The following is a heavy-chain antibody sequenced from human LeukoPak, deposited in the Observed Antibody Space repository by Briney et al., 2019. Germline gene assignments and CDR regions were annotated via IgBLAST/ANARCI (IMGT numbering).Heavy chain of an antibody. Sequence: ASVKVSCKASGYTFSDYYIHWVRQAPGQGLERMGWINPYSGGTNYAQKFQGRVTMTRDTSIATTYMDLSSLMSDDTAVYYCARGHDNTGYNYFDYWGKGTLVTVSS. D-gene: IGHD3-9*01. V-gene: IGHV1-2*02. CDR1: GYTFSDYY. CDR2: INPYSGGT. J-gene: IGHJ4*02. CDR3: ARGHDNTGYNYFDY.